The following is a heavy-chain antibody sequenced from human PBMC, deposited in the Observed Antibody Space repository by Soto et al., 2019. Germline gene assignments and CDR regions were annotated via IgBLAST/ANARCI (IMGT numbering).Heavy chain of an antibody. CDR3: TKDTYFNPYYFDY. D-gene: IGHD3-9*01. J-gene: IGHJ4*02. Sequence: GGSLRLSCAASGFTFTGFAVHWVRQVPAKGLEWVAVISYDGRDSHYADSVRGRLTISRDNSKNTVFLQMNSLTTEDTAVYYCTKDTYFNPYYFDYWGQGTRVTVSA. V-gene: IGHV3-30*04. CDR2: ISYDGRDS. CDR1: GFTFTGFA.